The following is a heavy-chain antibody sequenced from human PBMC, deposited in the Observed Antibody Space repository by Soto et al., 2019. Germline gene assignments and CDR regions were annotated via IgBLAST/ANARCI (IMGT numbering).Heavy chain of an antibody. Sequence: PGGSLRLSCAASGFTFSSYGMHWVRQAPGKGLEWVAVISYDGSNKYYADSVKGRFTISRDNSKNTLYLQMNSLRAEDPAVYYCAKDSPRSGAYIVLMGYGMDVWGQGTTVTVSS. D-gene: IGHD2-8*01. CDR2: ISYDGSNK. V-gene: IGHV3-30*18. J-gene: IGHJ6*02. CDR1: GFTFSSYG. CDR3: AKDSPRSGAYIVLMGYGMDV.